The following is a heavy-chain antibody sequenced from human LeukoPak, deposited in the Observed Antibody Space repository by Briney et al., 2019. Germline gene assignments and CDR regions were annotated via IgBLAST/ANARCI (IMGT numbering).Heavy chain of an antibody. D-gene: IGHD1-26*01. CDR3: ARGGIITSYAFEI. CDR2: ISSSSSTI. Sequence: GGSLRLSCAASGFTFSSYSMNWVRQAPGKGLEWVSYISSSSSTIYYADSVKGRFTISRDNAKNSLYLQMNSLRAEDTAVYYCARGGIITSYAFEIWGQGTMVTVSS. V-gene: IGHV3-48*04. CDR1: GFTFSSYS. J-gene: IGHJ3*02.